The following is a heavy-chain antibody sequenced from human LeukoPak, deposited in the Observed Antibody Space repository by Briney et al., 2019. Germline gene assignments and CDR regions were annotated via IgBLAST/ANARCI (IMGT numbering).Heavy chain of an antibody. Sequence: PGGSLRLSCAASGFTVSSNYMSWVRQAPGKGLEWVSVIYSGGSTYYADSVKGRFTISRDNSKNTLYLQMNSLRAEDTAVYYCARTRVGMVSPYYFDYWGQGTLVTVSS. CDR2: IYSGGST. CDR3: ARTRVGMVSPYYFDY. J-gene: IGHJ4*02. V-gene: IGHV3-53*01. CDR1: GFTVSSNY. D-gene: IGHD4-23*01.